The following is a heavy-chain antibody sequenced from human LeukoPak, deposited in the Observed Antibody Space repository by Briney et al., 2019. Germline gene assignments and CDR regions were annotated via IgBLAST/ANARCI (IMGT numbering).Heavy chain of an antibody. D-gene: IGHD2-15*01. CDR3: ASPEYCSGGSCLHPHFDY. J-gene: IGHJ4*02. V-gene: IGHV1-2*02. CDR1: GYTFTGYY. CDR2: INPNSGGI. Sequence: GASVKVSCKASGYTFTGYYMHWVRQAPGQGLEWMGWINPNSGGINYAQKFQGRVTMTRDTSISTAYMELSRLRSDDTAVYYCASPEYCSGGSCLHPHFDYWGQGTLVTVSS.